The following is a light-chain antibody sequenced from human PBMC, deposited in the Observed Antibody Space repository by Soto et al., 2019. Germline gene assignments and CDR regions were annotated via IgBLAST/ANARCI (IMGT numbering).Light chain of an antibody. CDR2: GAS. V-gene: IGKV3-20*01. CDR3: QQYGSSLYT. J-gene: IGKJ5*01. Sequence: EIVLTQSPGTLSLSPGERATLSCRAIQSVSSSYLAWYQQKPGQAPRLLIYGASSRATGIPDRFSGSGSGTDFTLTISRLEPEDFAVYYCQQYGSSLYTFGQGTRLEIK. CDR1: QSVSSSY.